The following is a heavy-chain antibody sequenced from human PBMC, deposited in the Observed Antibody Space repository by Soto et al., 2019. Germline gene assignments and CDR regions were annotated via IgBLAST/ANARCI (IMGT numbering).Heavy chain of an antibody. CDR2: VFYNGTT. CDR3: ARLVVVSPVANA. V-gene: IGHV4-39*01. Sequence: TSETLSLTCTVSGGSINTNNYYWGWVRQPPGKGPEWIGSVFYNGTTYYSPSLKSRVTISLAPSRTQFSLKLESVTAADTAVYFCARLVVVSPVANAWGQGTLVTVSS. D-gene: IGHD2-15*01. CDR1: GGSINTNNYY. J-gene: IGHJ5*02.